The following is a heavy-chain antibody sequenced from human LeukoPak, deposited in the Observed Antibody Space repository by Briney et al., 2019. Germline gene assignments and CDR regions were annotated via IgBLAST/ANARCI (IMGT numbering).Heavy chain of an antibody. D-gene: IGHD5-18*01. J-gene: IGHJ4*02. CDR1: GVTFRSYW. V-gene: IGHV3-74*01. Sequence: GGSLRLSCAASGVTFRSYWMHWVRHTPGKGLVWVSRIKGDGSSTSYADSVKGRFTISRDNAKNTLYLQMNSLRAEDTAVYYCARDGYSFGHDFDYWGQGTLVTVSS. CDR3: ARDGYSFGHDFDY. CDR2: IKGDGSST.